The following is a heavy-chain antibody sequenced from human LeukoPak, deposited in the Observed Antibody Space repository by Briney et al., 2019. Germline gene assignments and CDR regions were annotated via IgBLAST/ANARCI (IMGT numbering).Heavy chain of an antibody. D-gene: IGHD3-10*01. Sequence: GGSLRLSCAPSKFTFFSYGMHWVRQAAGKGLAGVAVIPYDGSNKYSADSVKGRFPISRDNSKNTLYLQMNSPRAADTAVSYCAKVSGGSGSYSFDSCGQGTLVTVSS. CDR2: IPYDGSNK. J-gene: IGHJ4*02. CDR1: KFTFFSYG. V-gene: IGHV3-30*02. CDR3: AKVSGGSGSYSFDS.